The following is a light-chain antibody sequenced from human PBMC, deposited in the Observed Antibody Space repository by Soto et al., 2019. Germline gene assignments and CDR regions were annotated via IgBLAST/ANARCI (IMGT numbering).Light chain of an antibody. Sequence: QSVLTQPASVSGSPGQSITISFTGTSSNVGAYDYVSWYQQHPDKAPKLMIYEVSNRPSGVSNRFSGSKSVNTATLTIPGLQADVEADYYCSTYTSISSRVFGTGTLVTDL. CDR2: EVS. V-gene: IGLV2-14*03. CDR1: SSNVGAYDY. J-gene: IGLJ1*01. CDR3: STYTSISSRV.